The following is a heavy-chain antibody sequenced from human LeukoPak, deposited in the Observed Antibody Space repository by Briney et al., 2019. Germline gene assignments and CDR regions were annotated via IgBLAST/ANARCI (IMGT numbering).Heavy chain of an antibody. D-gene: IGHD1-20*01. CDR2: ISSSGST. V-gene: IGHV4-4*07. CDR1: GGSIGNYY. Sequence: SETLSLTCTVSGGSIGNYYWTWIRQPAGRGLQWIGRISSSGSTDYNPSLKSRVTMSIDTSKNQFSLNLSSVTAADTAVYYCAGLYDWNYFDYWGQGTLVTVSP. J-gene: IGHJ4*02. CDR3: AGLYDWNYFDY.